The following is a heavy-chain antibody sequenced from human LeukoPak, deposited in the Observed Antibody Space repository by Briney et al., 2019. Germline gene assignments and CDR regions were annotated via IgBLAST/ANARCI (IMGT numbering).Heavy chain of an antibody. J-gene: IGHJ4*02. D-gene: IGHD3-9*01. CDR3: ARDFDILTGSDDDYFDY. Sequence: GGSLRLSCAASGFTFSIYGMHWVRQAPGKGREWGAVIWYDGSNKYYADSVKGRFTISRDNSKDTLYLQMNSLRAEDTAVYYCARDFDILTGSDDDYFDYWGQGALVTVSS. V-gene: IGHV3-33*01. CDR1: GFTFSIYG. CDR2: IWYDGSNK.